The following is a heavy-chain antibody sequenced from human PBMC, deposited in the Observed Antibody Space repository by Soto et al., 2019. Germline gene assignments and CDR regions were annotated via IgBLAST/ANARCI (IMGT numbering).Heavy chain of an antibody. J-gene: IGHJ2*01. V-gene: IGHV4-61*01. D-gene: IGHD3-9*01. CDR2: VDNSGST. CDR3: ARVPLTTYSDL. CDR1: GGSVSGGSYC. Sequence: QVQLQESGPGLVKPSETLSLTCPVSGGSVSGGSYCWSWIRQPPGKGLECLGYVDNSGSTTYNPSLKSLVTRSVDTSKNQFSLGLSSVTAADTAVYYCARVPLTTYSDLWGRGTLVTVSS.